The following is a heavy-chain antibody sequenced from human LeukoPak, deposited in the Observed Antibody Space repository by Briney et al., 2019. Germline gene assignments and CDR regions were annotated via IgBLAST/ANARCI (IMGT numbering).Heavy chain of an antibody. CDR3: ATGFSFGFDY. CDR2: TYYRSKWYY. Sequence: SQTLSLTCTISGDSVASNSVACNWIRQSPSRGLEWLGRTYYRSKWYYHYAVSVKSRITINPDTSKNQFSLQLNSVTPEDTAVHYCATGFSFGFDYRGQGTLVTVSS. J-gene: IGHJ4*02. D-gene: IGHD5-18*01. V-gene: IGHV6-1*01. CDR1: GDSVASNSVA.